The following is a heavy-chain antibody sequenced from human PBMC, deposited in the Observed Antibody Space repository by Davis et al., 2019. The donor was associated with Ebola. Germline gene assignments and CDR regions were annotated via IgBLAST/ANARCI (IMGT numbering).Heavy chain of an antibody. Sequence: PSETLSLTCAVYGGSFSGYYWSWIRQPPGKGLEWIGEINHSGSTNYNPSLKSRITISVDTSKNQFSLKLSSVTAADTAVYYCAVVPAAIRGDYWGQGTLVTVSS. J-gene: IGHJ4*02. D-gene: IGHD2-2*02. V-gene: IGHV4-34*01. CDR1: GGSFSGYY. CDR3: AVVPAAIRGDY. CDR2: INHSGST.